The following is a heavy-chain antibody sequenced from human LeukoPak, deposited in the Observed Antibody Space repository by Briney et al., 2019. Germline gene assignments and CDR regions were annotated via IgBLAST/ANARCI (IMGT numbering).Heavy chain of an antibody. CDR1: GFTFSNYA. J-gene: IGHJ4*02. D-gene: IGHD2-15*01. Sequence: GGSLRLSCAASGFTFSNYAMIWVRQAPGKGLAWVSAISDSGDSTYYADSMKGRFTFSRHNSKNTMYLQMNSLRTEDTAIYYCAKGHCRGGSCYIDYWGQGPLVTVSS. CDR3: AKGHCRGGSCYIDY. CDR2: ISDSGDST. V-gene: IGHV3-23*01.